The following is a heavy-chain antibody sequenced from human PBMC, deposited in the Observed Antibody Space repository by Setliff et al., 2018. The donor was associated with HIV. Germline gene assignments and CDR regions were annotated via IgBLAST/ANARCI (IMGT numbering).Heavy chain of an antibody. J-gene: IGHJ6*03. CDR1: GFTFSSYG. D-gene: IGHD7-27*01. CDR2: MSFDGGNK. Sequence: SLRLSCAASGFTFSSYGMHWVRQAPGKGLEWVAVMSFDGGNKFYADSVKGRLTISRDNSKNTLYLQMNSLRPEDTAVYYCAKDPTSHWGYYMDVWGKGTTVTVSS. V-gene: IGHV3-30*18. CDR3: AKDPTSHWGYYMDV.